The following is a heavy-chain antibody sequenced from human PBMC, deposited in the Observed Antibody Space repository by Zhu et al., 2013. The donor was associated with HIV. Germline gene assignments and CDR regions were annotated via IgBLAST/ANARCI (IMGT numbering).Heavy chain of an antibody. CDR2: IYHSGST. V-gene: IGHV4-38-2*02. J-gene: IGHJ4*02. Sequence: QVQLQESGPGLVKPSETLSLTCTVSGYSISSGYYWGWIRQPPGKGLEWIGSIYHSGSTYYNPSLKSRVTISVDTSKNQFSLKLSSVTAADTAVYYCARDTRGIAVAEVFDYWGQGTLVTVSS. D-gene: IGHD6-19*01. CDR3: ARDTRGIAVAEVFDY. CDR1: GYSISSGYY.